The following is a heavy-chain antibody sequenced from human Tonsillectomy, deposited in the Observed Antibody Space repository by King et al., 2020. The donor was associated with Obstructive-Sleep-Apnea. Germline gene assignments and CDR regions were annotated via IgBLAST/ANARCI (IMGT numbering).Heavy chain of an antibody. CDR3: VRVFGEAAFDS. CDR1: GFTCSDYY. CDR2: VRKKVNGYIT. Sequence: EVRLGESGGGLVQRGGSLRLSCAASGFTCSDYYMGWVRQAPGKALEWVGRVRKKVNGYITDYAASVKGRFTVSRDDSMNSLYLQMNSLKAEDTAVYYCVRVFGEAAFDSWGQGTLVTVSS. V-gene: IGHV3-72*01. D-gene: IGHD3-10*01. J-gene: IGHJ4*02.